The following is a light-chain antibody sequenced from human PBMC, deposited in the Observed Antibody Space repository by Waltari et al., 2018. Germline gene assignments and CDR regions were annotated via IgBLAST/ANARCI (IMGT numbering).Light chain of an antibody. CDR2: DVS. J-gene: IGLJ3*02. V-gene: IGLV2-14*03. Sequence: QSALTQPASVSGSPGQSITISCTGTSSDIGGYNYVSWYQEHPGRAPKLMIFDVSDRPSGVSNRFSGYKSGNTASLTISGLQADDEADYYCSSYTSSGTPWVFGGGTKLTVL. CDR3: SSYTSSGTPWV. CDR1: SSDIGGYNY.